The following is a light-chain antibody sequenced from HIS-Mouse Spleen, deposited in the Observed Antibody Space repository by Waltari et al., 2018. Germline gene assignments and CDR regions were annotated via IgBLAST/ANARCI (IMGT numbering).Light chain of an antibody. Sequence: QSALTQPASVSGPPGQSITISCTGTSSDVGSYNLVSWYQQHPGKATKLMIYEVSKRPSGVSNRFSGSKSGNTAALTISGLQAEDEADYYCCSYAGSSTFEVFGGGTKLTVL. CDR1: SSDVGSYNL. V-gene: IGLV2-23*02. CDR2: EVS. J-gene: IGLJ2*01. CDR3: CSYAGSSTFEV.